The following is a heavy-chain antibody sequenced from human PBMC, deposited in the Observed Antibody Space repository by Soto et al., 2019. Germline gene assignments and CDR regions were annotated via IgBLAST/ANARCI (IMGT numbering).Heavy chain of an antibody. CDR2: IDSSGNT. CDR3: ARYSRDWFQTEGLDV. D-gene: IGHD6-19*01. J-gene: IGHJ6*02. CDR1: GGSINSYY. V-gene: IGHV4-4*07. Sequence: QVQLQESGPGLVKASETLSLTCTVSGGSINSYYWSWIRQPAGKGLEWIGRIDSSGNTNYNPSLRSRVTMSVDTSTKQFSLKLTSALAADTAIYYCARYSRDWFQTEGLDVWGQGNTVNVSS.